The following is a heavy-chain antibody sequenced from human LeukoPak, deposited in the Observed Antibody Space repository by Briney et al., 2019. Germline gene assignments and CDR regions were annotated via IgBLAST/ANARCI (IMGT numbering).Heavy chain of an antibody. CDR1: GFTFSSYW. Sequence: GGSLRLSCAASGFTFSSYWMSWVRQASGKGLEWVANITPDGSQEYYVDSVKGRFTISRDNANNLVFLQMNNLRVEDTAVYYCARDPEGGAFDTWGQGTMVTVSS. V-gene: IGHV3-7*01. CDR3: ARDPEGGAFDT. CDR2: ITPDGSQE. D-gene: IGHD3-16*01. J-gene: IGHJ3*02.